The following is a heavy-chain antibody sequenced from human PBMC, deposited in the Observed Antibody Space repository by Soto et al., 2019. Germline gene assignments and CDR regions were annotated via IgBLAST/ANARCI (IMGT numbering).Heavy chain of an antibody. Sequence: EVQLVESGGGMVKPGGSLRLSCAASGFTFSSYSMNWVRQAPGKGLEWVSSISSSSSYIYYADSVKGRFTISRDNAKNSLYLQINSLRAEDPAVYYCARSRGYGGFDYWGQGTLVTVSS. D-gene: IGHD4-17*01. J-gene: IGHJ4*02. CDR1: GFTFSSYS. CDR2: ISSSSSYI. CDR3: ARSRGYGGFDY. V-gene: IGHV3-21*01.